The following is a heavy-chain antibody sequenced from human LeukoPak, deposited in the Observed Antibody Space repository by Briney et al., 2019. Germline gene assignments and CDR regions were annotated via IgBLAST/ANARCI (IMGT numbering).Heavy chain of an antibody. Sequence: PSETLSLTCVVSGASFSGYYWSWIRQPPGKGLEWIGEINHSGSTNYNPSLKSRVTISVDTSKNQFSLKLSSVTAADTAVYYCAREDYYYYYMDVWGKGTTVTISS. CDR3: AREDYYYYYMDV. CDR1: GASFSGYY. V-gene: IGHV4-34*01. CDR2: INHSGST. J-gene: IGHJ6*03.